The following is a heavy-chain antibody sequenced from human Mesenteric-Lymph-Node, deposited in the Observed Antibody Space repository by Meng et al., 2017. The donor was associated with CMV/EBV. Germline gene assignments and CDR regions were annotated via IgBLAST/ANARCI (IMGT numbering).Heavy chain of an antibody. CDR1: GFTFDDYG. CDR3: AKDWTNLVAGIDY. V-gene: IGHV3-20*04. CDR2: INWNGGST. D-gene: IGHD6-19*01. Sequence: GESLKISCAASGFTFDDYGMSWVRQVPGKGLEWVSGINWNGGSTGYADSVKGRFTISRDSAKTSLYLQMNSLRPEDTALYYCAKDWTNLVAGIDYWGPGTLVTVSS. J-gene: IGHJ4*02.